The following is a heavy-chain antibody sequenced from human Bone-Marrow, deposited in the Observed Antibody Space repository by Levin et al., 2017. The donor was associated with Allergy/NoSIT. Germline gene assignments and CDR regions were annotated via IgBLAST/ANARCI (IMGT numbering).Heavy chain of an antibody. CDR1: GFTFSSYS. CDR2: IDGTTDYI. J-gene: IGHJ4*02. V-gene: IGHV3-21*01. Sequence: GGSLRLSCAASGFTFSSYSINWVRQAPGKGLEWLTSIDGTTDYIYYADSIRGRFIVSRDNAKNSVHLQMNSLRAEDSAMYYCARDDSAGPYSEIDYWGQGTLVTVSS. D-gene: IGHD2-21*01. CDR3: ARDDSAGPYSEIDY.